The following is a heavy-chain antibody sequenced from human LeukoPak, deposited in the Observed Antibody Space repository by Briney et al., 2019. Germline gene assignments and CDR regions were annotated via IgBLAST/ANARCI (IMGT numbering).Heavy chain of an antibody. Sequence: GASVKVSCKASGYTFTGYYMHWVRQAPGQGLEWMGWINPNSGGTNYAQKFQERVTITRDMSTSTAYMELSSLRSEDTAVYYCAAGYYYDSSGYPYWGQGTLVTVSS. CDR3: AAGYYYDSSGYPY. V-gene: IGHV1-2*02. CDR2: INPNSGGT. D-gene: IGHD3-22*01. CDR1: GYTFTGYY. J-gene: IGHJ4*02.